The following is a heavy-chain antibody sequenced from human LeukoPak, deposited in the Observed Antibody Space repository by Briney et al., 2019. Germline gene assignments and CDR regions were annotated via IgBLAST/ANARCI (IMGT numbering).Heavy chain of an antibody. J-gene: IGHJ4*02. CDR1: GFTFSIYA. CDR2: MSSNGGAT. D-gene: IGHD3-10*01. CDR3: VKGETYYYGSGSFFDY. V-gene: IGHV3-64D*09. Sequence: GGSLRLSCSASGFTFSIYAMHWVRQAPGKGLEHVSAMSSNGGATYYADTLKGRFTISRDNSKNTLYLQMSSLRAEDTAVYYCVKGETYYYGSGSFFDYWGQGTLVTVSS.